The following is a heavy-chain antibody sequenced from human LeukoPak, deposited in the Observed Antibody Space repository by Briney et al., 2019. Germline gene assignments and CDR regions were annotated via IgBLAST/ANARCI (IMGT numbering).Heavy chain of an antibody. CDR1: GYSVSSGYF. Sequence: SETLSLTCTGSGYSVSSGYFWGWIRQPPGKRLEWIGNMYHTGTTYYNPSLKSRVTITIDTSKNQFSLKLRSVTAADTAVYYCVSPKTNGWFDSWGQGSLVTVSS. CDR2: MYHTGTT. CDR3: VSPKTNGWFDS. V-gene: IGHV4-38-2*02. D-gene: IGHD2-8*01. J-gene: IGHJ5*01.